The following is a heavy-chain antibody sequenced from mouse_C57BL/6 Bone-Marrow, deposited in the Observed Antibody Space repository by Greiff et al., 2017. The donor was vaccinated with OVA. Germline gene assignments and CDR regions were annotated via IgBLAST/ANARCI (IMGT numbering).Heavy chain of an antibody. V-gene: IGHV1-76*01. J-gene: IGHJ2*01. CDR3: ARKPTVVGRDFDY. CDR2: IYPGSGNT. Sequence: QVQLQQSGAELVRPGASVKLSCKASGYTFTDYYINWVKQRPGQGLEWIARIYPGSGNTYYNEKFKGKATLTAEKSSSTAYMQLSSLTSEDSAVYFCARKPTVVGRDFDYWGQGTTLTVSS. CDR1: GYTFTDYY. D-gene: IGHD1-1*01.